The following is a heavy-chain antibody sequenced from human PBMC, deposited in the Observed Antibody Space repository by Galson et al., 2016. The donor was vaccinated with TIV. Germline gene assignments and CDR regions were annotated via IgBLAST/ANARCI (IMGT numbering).Heavy chain of an antibody. Sequence: LRLSCAASGFTFRNYAMSWVRQPPGKGLEWVSGISGGGVRTSYADTVKGRFTVSRDNSKSTLCMQLNSPKVEDTAVYYCAKRRVQFDNSGYYGPDYWGQGTLVIVSS. CDR3: AKRRVQFDNSGYYGPDY. V-gene: IGHV3-23*01. CDR2: ISGGGVRT. CDR1: GFTFRNYA. J-gene: IGHJ4*02. D-gene: IGHD3-22*01.